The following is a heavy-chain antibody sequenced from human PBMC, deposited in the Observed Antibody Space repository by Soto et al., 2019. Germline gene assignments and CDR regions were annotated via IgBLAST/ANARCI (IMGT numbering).Heavy chain of an antibody. CDR1: GHGVSSNSAA. V-gene: IGHV6-1*01. CDR3: TGITWFNGMEV. Sequence: SQTLSLTCAISGHGVSSNSAAWNWIRQSRSRGLEWLGRTYYKSKWNNDYALSVKRRITINPDTSKNQFSLHLYSVTPEDTAVYPGTGITWFNGMEVWGQGTTVTVS. J-gene: IGHJ6*02. D-gene: IGHD3-10*01. CDR2: TYYKSKWNN.